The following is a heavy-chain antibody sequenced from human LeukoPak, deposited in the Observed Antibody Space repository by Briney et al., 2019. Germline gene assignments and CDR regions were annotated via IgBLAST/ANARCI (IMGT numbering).Heavy chain of an antibody. J-gene: IGHJ4*02. V-gene: IGHV3-13*01. Sequence: GGSLRLSCAASGFTFSDYDMHWVRHATGKGLEWVSAIGTAGDTYYTGSVKGRFTISRENAKNSLYLQMNCMRAGDTAVYYCARVAKERVGGVYYFDYWGQGTLVTVSS. CDR1: GFTFSDYD. CDR3: ARVAKERVGGVYYFDY. D-gene: IGHD1-1*01. CDR2: IGTAGDT.